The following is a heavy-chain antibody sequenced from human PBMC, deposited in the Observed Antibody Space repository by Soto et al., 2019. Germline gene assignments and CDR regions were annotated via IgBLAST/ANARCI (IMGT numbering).Heavy chain of an antibody. CDR3: VRDCSGGGCYSDYGMDV. J-gene: IGHJ6*01. CDR1: GDCISSYY. Sequence: PWETLSLTCKVSGDCISSYYWSWIRQPAGKGLEWIGRIYISGSTDYNPSLKSRVSMSVDRSKNQFSLKLTSVTAADTAVYYCVRDCSGGGCYSDYGMDVWGQGTTVTVSS. CDR2: IYISGST. D-gene: IGHD2-15*01. V-gene: IGHV4-4*07.